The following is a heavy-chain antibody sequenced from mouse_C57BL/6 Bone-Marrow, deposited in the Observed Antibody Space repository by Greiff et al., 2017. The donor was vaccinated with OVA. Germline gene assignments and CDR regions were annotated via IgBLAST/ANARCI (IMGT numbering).Heavy chain of an antibody. CDR2: IYPRSGNT. CDR3: ASWRDYYNYDVGY. D-gene: IGHD2-4*01. J-gene: IGHJ2*01. Sequence: VQRVESGAELARPGASVKLSCKASGYTFTSYGISWVKQRTGQGLEWIGEIYPRSGNTYYNEKFKGKATLTADKSSNTAYMELRSLTSEDSAVYFCASWRDYYNYDVGYWGQGTTLTVSS. V-gene: IGHV1-81*01. CDR1: GYTFTSYG.